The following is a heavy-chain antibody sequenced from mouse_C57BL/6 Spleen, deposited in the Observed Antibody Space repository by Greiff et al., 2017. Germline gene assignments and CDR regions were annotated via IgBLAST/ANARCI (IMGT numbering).Heavy chain of an antibody. CDR3: ARGPYCYGSSYPLDY. Sequence: VQLQQSGAELMKPGASVKLSCKATGYTFTGYWIEWVKQRPGHGLEWIGEILPGSGSTNYNEKFKGKATFTADTTSNTAYMQLSSLTTEDSAIYYCARGPYCYGSSYPLDYWGQGTTLTVSS. CDR1: GYTFTGYW. V-gene: IGHV1-9*01. D-gene: IGHD1-1*01. CDR2: ILPGSGST. J-gene: IGHJ2*01.